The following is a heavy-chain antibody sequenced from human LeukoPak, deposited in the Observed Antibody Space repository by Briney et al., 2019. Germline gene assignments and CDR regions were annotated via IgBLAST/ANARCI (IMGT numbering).Heavy chain of an antibody. CDR3: ARNANPTDAFDI. Sequence: PSETLSLTCVVSGGSISSSNWWSWVRQPPGKGLEWIGEIYHSGSTNYNPSLESRVSISVDKSKNLFSLKLNSVTAADTAVYYCARNANPTDAFDIWGQGTMVTVFS. D-gene: IGHD2-2*01. CDR2: IYHSGST. J-gene: IGHJ3*02. V-gene: IGHV4-4*02. CDR1: GGSISSSNW.